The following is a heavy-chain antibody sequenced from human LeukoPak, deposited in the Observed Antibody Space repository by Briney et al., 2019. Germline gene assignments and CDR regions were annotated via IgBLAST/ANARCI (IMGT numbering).Heavy chain of an antibody. J-gene: IGHJ5*02. Sequence: SVKVSCKASGGTFSSYAISWVRQAPGQGLEWMGGIIPIFGTANYAQKFQGRVTITADESTSTANMELSSLRSEDTAVYYCARVSSGGTQPFDPWGQGTLVTVSS. D-gene: IGHD2-15*01. CDR1: GGTFSSYA. CDR3: ARVSSGGTQPFDP. CDR2: IIPIFGTA. V-gene: IGHV1-69*13.